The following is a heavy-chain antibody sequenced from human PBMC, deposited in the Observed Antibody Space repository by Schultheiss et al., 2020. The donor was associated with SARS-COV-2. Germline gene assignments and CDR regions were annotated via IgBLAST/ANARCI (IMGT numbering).Heavy chain of an antibody. J-gene: IGHJ6*02. CDR2: IYYSGST. CDR1: GGSVSSGSYY. D-gene: IGHD1-26*01. CDR3: AREEKWEARGIYYYGMDV. V-gene: IGHV4-61*01. Sequence: SETLSLTCTVSGGSVSSGSYYWSWIRQPPGKGLEWIGYIYYSGSTNYNPSLKSRVTMSVDTSKNQFSLKLSSVTAADTAVYYCAREEKWEARGIYYYGMDVWGQGTTVTVSS.